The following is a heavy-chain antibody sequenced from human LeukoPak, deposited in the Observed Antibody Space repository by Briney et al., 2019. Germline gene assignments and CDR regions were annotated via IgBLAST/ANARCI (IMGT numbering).Heavy chain of an antibody. J-gene: IGHJ5*02. Sequence: SESLSLTCTVSAGSIISGCYYWSWIRQPAGKGLEWIGRIYTSGSTNYNPSLKSRVTISVDTSKNQFSLKLSSVTAADTAVYYCARQLSEWLLYGNWFDPWGQGTLVTVSS. CDR1: AGSIISGCYY. V-gene: IGHV4-61*02. CDR3: ARQLSEWLLYGNWFDP. D-gene: IGHD3-3*01. CDR2: IYTSGST.